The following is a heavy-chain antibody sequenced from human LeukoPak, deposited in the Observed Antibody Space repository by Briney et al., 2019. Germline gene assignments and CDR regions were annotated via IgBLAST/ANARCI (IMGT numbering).Heavy chain of an antibody. Sequence: SGGSLRLSCSAAGFTSSIYGMSWVRQAPGKGREWGSSTTNGGDNTYYAHSVQGRFTIDRDNSKNSLPSQMRRVRAEDTAIYFCATRDNSGVYSFAYWGQGTLVTVSS. CDR1: GFTSSIYG. CDR2: TTNGGDNT. J-gene: IGHJ4*02. CDR3: ATRDNSGVYSFAY. D-gene: IGHD5-12*01. V-gene: IGHV3-23*01.